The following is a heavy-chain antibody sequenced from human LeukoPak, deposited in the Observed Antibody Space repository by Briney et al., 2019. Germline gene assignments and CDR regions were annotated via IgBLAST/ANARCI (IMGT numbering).Heavy chain of an antibody. CDR1: GFIFSSYG. V-gene: IGHV3-30*02. CDR3: AKTMSPYYYDSSGF. CDR2: IRYDGSNK. J-gene: IGHJ4*02. D-gene: IGHD3-22*01. Sequence: GGSLRLSCAASGFIFSSYGMHWVRQAPGKGLEWVAFIRYDGSNKYHADSVKGRFTISRDNSKNTLYLQMNSLRAEDTAVYYCAKTMSPYYYDSSGFWGQGTLVTVSS.